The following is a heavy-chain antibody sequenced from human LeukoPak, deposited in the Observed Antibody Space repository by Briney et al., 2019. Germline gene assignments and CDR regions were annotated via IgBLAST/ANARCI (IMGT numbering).Heavy chain of an antibody. CDR3: ARDSYGGLDY. D-gene: IGHD4-23*01. CDR1: GFTFSTYW. CDR2: IKQDGSEQ. V-gene: IGHV3-7*01. Sequence: GGSLRLSCAASGFTFSTYWMSWVRQAPGKGLEWLANIKQDGSEQYYVDSVKGRFTISRDNAKNSLYLQMNSLRAEDTAVYYCARDSYGGLDYWGQGTLVTVSS. J-gene: IGHJ4*02.